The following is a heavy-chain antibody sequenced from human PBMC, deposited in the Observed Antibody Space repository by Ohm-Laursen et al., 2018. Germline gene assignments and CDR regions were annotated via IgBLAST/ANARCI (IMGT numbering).Heavy chain of an antibody. V-gene: IGHV1-46*01. Sequence: ASVKVSCKASGYTFTSYYMHWVRQAPGQGLEWMGIINPSGGSTSYAQKFQGRVTMTRDTSTSTVYMELNSLRSEDTAVYYCAGGDSVVQADYWGQGTLVTVSS. CDR1: GYTFTSYY. CDR2: INPSGGST. J-gene: IGHJ4*02. CDR3: AGGDSVVQADY. D-gene: IGHD2-2*01.